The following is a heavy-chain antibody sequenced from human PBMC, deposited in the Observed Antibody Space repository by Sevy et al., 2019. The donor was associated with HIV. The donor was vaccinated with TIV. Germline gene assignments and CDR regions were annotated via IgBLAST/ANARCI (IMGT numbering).Heavy chain of an antibody. D-gene: IGHD3-22*01. CDR1: GFSFSSFW. CDR3: ATNRSGSY. CDR2: IKQDASEE. V-gene: IGHV3-7*01. J-gene: IGHJ4*02. Sequence: GGSLRLSCVASGFSFSSFWMSWVRQAPGKGLEWVANIKQDASEEYVVDSVKGRFTVSRDNARNSLYLQMNSLGVEDTAVYYCATNRSGSYWGQGSPVTVSS.